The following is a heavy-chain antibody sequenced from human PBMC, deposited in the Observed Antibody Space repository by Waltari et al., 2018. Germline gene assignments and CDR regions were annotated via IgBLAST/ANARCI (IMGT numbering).Heavy chain of an antibody. J-gene: IGHJ3*02. CDR1: GGTFSSYA. CDR2: SIPIFGTA. D-gene: IGHD1-26*01. V-gene: IGHV1-69*01. CDR3: ARGNGKVSYFIDDAFDI. Sequence: QVQLVQSGAEVKKPGSSVKVSCKASGGTFSSYAISWVRQAPGQGLEWMGGSIPIFGTANYAKEFQCRVTMTADESTSTAYMELRILRFEDMAVYYCARGNGKVSYFIDDAFDIWCYVTMVTVSS.